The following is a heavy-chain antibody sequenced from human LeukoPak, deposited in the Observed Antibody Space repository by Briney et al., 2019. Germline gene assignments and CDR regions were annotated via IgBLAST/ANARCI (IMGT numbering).Heavy chain of an antibody. Sequence: SETLSHTCTVYGGSISSYYWSWIRQPPGKGLEWIGYIYYSGSTNYNPSLKSRVTISVDTSKNQFSLKLSSVTAADTAVYYRARVYDFWSGYSPFDYWGQGTLVTVSS. V-gene: IGHV4-59*01. D-gene: IGHD3-3*01. CDR2: IYYSGST. CDR1: GGSISSYY. CDR3: ARVYDFWSGYSPFDY. J-gene: IGHJ4*02.